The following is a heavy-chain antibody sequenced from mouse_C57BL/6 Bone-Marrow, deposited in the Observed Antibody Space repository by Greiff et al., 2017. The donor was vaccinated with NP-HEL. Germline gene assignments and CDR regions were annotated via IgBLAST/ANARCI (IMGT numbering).Heavy chain of an antibody. D-gene: IGHD2-13*01. CDR2: ISYSGST. Sequence: DVQLQESGPGMVKPSQSLSLTCTVTGYSITSGYDWHWIRHFPGNKLEWMGYISYSGSTNYNPSLKSRISITHDTSKNHFFLKLNSVTTEDTATYYCARAHYGDYYFDYWGQGTTLTVSS. CDR3: ARAHYGDYYFDY. J-gene: IGHJ2*01. CDR1: GYSITSGYD. V-gene: IGHV3-1*01.